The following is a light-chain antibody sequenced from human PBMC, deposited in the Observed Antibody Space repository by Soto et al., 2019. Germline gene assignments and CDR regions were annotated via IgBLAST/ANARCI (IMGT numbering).Light chain of an antibody. V-gene: IGKV3-11*01. CDR3: QQRSTWPLT. CDR1: QSVSSY. J-gene: IGKJ4*01. Sequence: EIVMTQSPGTLSVSPGESATLSCRASQSVSSYLAWYQQKPGQAPRLLIYDASNRATGIPARFSGSGSGTDFTLTISSLEPEDFAVYYCQQRSTWPLTFGGGTKVEIK. CDR2: DAS.